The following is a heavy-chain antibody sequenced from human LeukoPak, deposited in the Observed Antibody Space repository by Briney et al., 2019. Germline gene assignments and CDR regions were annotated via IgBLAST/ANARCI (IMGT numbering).Heavy chain of an antibody. CDR3: ARGGYGSGSYDNYYYMDV. V-gene: IGHV1-18*01. J-gene: IGHJ6*03. CDR1: GYTFTSYG. CDR2: ISAYNGNT. Sequence: GASVKVSCKASGYTFTSYGISWVRQAPGQGLEWMGWISAYNGNTNYAQKLQGRVTMTTDTSTSTAYMELRSLRSDDTAVYYCARGGYGSGSYDNYYYMDVWGKGTTVTVSS. D-gene: IGHD3-10*01.